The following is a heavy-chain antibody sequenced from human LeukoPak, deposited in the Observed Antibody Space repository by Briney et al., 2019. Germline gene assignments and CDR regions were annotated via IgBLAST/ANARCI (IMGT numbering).Heavy chain of an antibody. D-gene: IGHD4-17*01. Sequence: SETLSLTCTVSGDSINNFYWRWIRQPAGKGLEWIGRVYSSGTTDYNPSLKSRVSMSVDTSSNQFSLRLSSVTAADTAVYYCASRPTVTTGVDYRGYYFDYWGRGTLVTVSS. J-gene: IGHJ4*02. V-gene: IGHV4-4*07. CDR1: GDSINNFY. CDR3: ASRPTVTTGVDYRGYYFDY. CDR2: VYSSGTT.